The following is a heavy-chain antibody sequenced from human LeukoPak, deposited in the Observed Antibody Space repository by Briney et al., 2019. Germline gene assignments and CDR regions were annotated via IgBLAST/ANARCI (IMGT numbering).Heavy chain of an antibody. Sequence: PGGSLRLSCAASGFPFSNHAMSWVRQPPGKGLKWVSAISNGNTYYADSVRGRFTISRDDSKNMVYLQMNSLRDEDTALYYCVREAGYCASVCLKSNWFDPWGQGTLVTVSS. J-gene: IGHJ5*02. D-gene: IGHD2-21*02. CDR1: GFPFSNHA. V-gene: IGHV3-23*01. CDR3: VREAGYCASVCLKSNWFDP. CDR2: ISNGNT.